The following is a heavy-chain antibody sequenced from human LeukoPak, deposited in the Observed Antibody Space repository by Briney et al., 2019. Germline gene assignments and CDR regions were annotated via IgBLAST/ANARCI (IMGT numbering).Heavy chain of an antibody. J-gene: IGHJ4*02. CDR3: ARGYCSSTSCFDY. Sequence: GESLKISCKGSGYSLTSYWIGWVRQMPGKGLEWMGIIYPGDSDTRYSPSFQGQVTISADKSISTAYLQWSSLKASDTAMYYCARGYCSSTSCFDYWGQGTLVTVSS. CDR1: GYSLTSYW. D-gene: IGHD2-2*01. CDR2: IYPGDSDT. V-gene: IGHV5-51*01.